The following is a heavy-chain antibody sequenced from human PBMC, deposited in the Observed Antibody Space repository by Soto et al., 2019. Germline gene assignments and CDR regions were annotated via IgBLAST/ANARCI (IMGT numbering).Heavy chain of an antibody. V-gene: IGHV1-69*01. CDR3: ARTPGNYGDYYYSYGMDV. J-gene: IGHJ6*02. Sequence: QVQLVQSGAEVKKPGSSVKVSCKASGGTFSSYAISWVRQAPGQGLEWMGGIIPIFGTANYAQKFQGRVTSTADESTSTAYIELSSLRSEDTAVYYCARTPGNYGDYYYSYGMDVWGQGTTVTVSS. CDR1: GGTFSSYA. D-gene: IGHD4-17*01. CDR2: IIPIFGTA.